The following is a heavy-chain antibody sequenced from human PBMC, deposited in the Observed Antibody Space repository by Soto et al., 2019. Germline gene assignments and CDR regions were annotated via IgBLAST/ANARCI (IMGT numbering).Heavy chain of an antibody. Sequence: SETLSLPCTVSGGTIRSYYWTWIRQPPGKGLEWLGYIFYSGSTFYNPSLKSRVTISIHTSKSQFSLKLTSVTAADTAVYYCAIGPAATAIVDSSCPATLLSVS. CDR1: GGTIRSYY. CDR2: IFYSGST. V-gene: IGHV4-59*01. J-gene: IGHJ4*02. CDR3: AIGPAATAIVDS. D-gene: IGHD5-18*01.